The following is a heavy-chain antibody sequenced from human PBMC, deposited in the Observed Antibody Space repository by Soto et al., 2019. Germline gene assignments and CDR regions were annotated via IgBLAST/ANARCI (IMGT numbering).Heavy chain of an antibody. CDR2: INAGNGNT. D-gene: IGHD3-22*01. CDR3: GRYYYDSSGYSY. Sequence: ASVKVSCKASGYTFTIYAMHWVLQAPGQRLEWMGWINAGNGNTKYSQKFQGRVTITRDTSASTAYMELSSLRSEDTAVYYCGRYYYDSSGYSYRGQRSLVTVSA. CDR1: GYTFTIYA. V-gene: IGHV1-3*01. J-gene: IGHJ4*01.